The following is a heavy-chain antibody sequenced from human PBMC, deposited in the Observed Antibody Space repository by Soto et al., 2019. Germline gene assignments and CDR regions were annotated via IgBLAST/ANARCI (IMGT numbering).Heavy chain of an antibody. V-gene: IGHV1-24*01. CDR3: ATVQVLRFLEWSPRAGYYGMDV. CDR2: FDPEDGET. CDR1: VYAQTEFS. J-gene: IGHJ6*02. Sequence: NRSRKVAVYAQTEFSIHWLLKDPGKGLEWMGGFDPEDGETIYAQKFQGRVTMTEDTSTDTAYMELSSLRSEDTAVYYCATVQVLRFLEWSPRAGYYGMDVWGQGTTVTVSS. D-gene: IGHD3-3*01.